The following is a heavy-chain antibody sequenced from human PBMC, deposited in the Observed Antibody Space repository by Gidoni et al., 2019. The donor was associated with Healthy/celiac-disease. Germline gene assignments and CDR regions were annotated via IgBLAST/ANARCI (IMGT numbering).Heavy chain of an antibody. Sequence: EVQLVESGGGLVQPGGSLRLSCSASGFTFSSYAMHWVRQAPGKGLEYVSAISSNGGSTYYADSVKGRFTISRDNSKNTLYLQMSSLRAEDTAVYYCVKAQRRGGIAESDYWGQGTLVTVSS. D-gene: IGHD6-13*01. CDR1: GFTFSSYA. CDR3: VKAQRRGGIAESDY. J-gene: IGHJ4*02. CDR2: ISSNGGST. V-gene: IGHV3-64D*06.